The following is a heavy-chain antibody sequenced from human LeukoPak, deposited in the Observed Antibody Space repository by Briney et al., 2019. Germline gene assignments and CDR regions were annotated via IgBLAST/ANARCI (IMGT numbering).Heavy chain of an antibody. CDR3: AKDRRVGCYNWSDYFDL. CDR2: ISGSGGST. J-gene: IGHJ4*02. CDR1: GFTFSSYA. D-gene: IGHD5-24*01. V-gene: IGHV3-23*01. Sequence: GGSLRLYCAASGFTFSSYAMSWVRQAPGKGLEWVSAISGSGGSTYYADSVKGRFTISRDNSKTTLYLQINSLRAEDAAVYYCAKDRRVGCYNWSDYFDLWGQGTLVTVSS.